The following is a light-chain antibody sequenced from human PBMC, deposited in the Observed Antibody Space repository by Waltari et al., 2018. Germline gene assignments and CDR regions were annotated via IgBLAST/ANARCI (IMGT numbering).Light chain of an antibody. V-gene: IGLV2-23*02. CDR2: DVT. CDR3: CSYAGNYIWV. J-gene: IGLJ3*02. CDR1: SSDIGRYDL. Sequence: QSALTQPAAVSGSPGQSVTISCTGASSDIGRYDLVSWYQQHPGNAPKLVISDVTKRPAGVSDRFSGSKSGDTASLTISGLQCEDEAYYCCCSYAGNYIWVFGGGTRLTVL.